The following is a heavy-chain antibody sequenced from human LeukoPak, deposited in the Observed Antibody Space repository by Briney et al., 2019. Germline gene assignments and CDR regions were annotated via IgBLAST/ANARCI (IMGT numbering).Heavy chain of an antibody. V-gene: IGHV3-74*01. CDR2: IQTDGST. CDR3: ARGLHWNDFNWFDS. J-gene: IGHJ5*01. D-gene: IGHD1-1*01. Sequence: GGSLTLSCAAPGFTSTNFWMNWVRQNPGKGLMWVSRIQTDGSTRYAESVKGRFTISRDNAKNTVYLQMNTLSAEDTAIYYCARGLHWNDFNWFDSWGQGTLVTVSS. CDR1: GFTSTNFW.